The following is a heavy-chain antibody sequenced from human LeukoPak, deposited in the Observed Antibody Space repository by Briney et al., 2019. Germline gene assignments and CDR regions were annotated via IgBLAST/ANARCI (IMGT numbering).Heavy chain of an antibody. CDR1: GFTFSGYA. CDR3: AKAKCSSTSCYSDY. CDR2: ISGSGGTT. Sequence: PGGSLRLSCAASGFTFSGYAMSWVRQAPGKRLEWVSAISGSGGTTYYADSVKGRFTISRDNSKNTLDLQMNSLRAEDTAVYYCAKAKCSSTSCYSDYWGQGTLVTVSS. J-gene: IGHJ4*02. D-gene: IGHD2-2*01. V-gene: IGHV3-23*01.